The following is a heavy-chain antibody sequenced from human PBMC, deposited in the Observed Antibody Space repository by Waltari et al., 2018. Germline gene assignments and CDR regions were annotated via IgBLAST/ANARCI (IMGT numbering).Heavy chain of an antibody. CDR2: IIPIFGTA. Sequence: QVQLVQSGAEVKKPGSSVKVYCKASGGPFSSYAISWVAQAPGQGLEWMGGIIPIFGTANYAQKFQGRVTITADESTSTAYMELSSLRSEDTAVYYCATHGVLGSGLSWWGQGTLVTVSS. CDR3: ATHGVLGSGLSW. V-gene: IGHV1-69*01. J-gene: IGHJ4*02. D-gene: IGHD6-19*01. CDR1: GGPFSSYA.